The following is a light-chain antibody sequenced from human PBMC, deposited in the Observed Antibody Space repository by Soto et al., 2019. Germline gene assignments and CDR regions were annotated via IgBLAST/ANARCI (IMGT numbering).Light chain of an antibody. Sequence: DIQMTQSPSTLSASVGDRVIITCRASQSISSWLAWYQQKPGKAPKLLIYEASSLESGVPSRFSGSRSGTEFTLTISSLQPDDFATYYCQQYNSYSPRTFGQGTKVEIK. J-gene: IGKJ1*01. CDR1: QSISSW. CDR3: QQYNSYSPRT. CDR2: EAS. V-gene: IGKV1-5*03.